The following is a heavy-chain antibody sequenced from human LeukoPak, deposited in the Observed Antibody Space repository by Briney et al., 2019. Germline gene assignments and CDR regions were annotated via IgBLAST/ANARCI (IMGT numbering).Heavy chain of an antibody. CDR3: ASQGIGDWAFDI. J-gene: IGHJ3*02. V-gene: IGHV3-30*03. CDR2: ISYDGSNK. D-gene: IGHD3/OR15-3a*01. CDR1: GFTFSSYG. Sequence: GGSLRLSCAASGFTFSSYGTHWVRQAPGKGLEWVAVISYDGSNKYYADSVKGRFTISRDNSKNTLYLQMNSLRAEDTAVYYCASQGIGDWAFDIWGQGTMVTVSS.